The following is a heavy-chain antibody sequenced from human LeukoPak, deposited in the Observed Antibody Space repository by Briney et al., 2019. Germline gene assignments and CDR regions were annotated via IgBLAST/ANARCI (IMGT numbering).Heavy chain of an antibody. CDR1: GGSFSGYY. CDR2: INHSGST. Sequence: SETLSLTCAVYGGSFSGYYWSWIRQPPGKGLEWIGEINHSGSTNYNPSLKSRVTISADTSKNQFSLKLSSVTAADTAVYYCARAVGYCSSTSCLNWFDPWGQGTLVTVSS. D-gene: IGHD2-2*01. CDR3: ARAVGYCSSTSCLNWFDP. J-gene: IGHJ5*02. V-gene: IGHV4-34*01.